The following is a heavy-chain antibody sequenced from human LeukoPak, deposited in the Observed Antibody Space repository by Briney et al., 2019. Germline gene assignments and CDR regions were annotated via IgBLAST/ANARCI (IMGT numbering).Heavy chain of an antibody. CDR1: GGSFGGYY. V-gene: IGHV4-34*01. CDR2: INHSGST. Sequence: SETLSLTCAVYGGSFGGYYWSWIRQPPGKGLEWIGEINHSGSTNYNPSLKSRVTISVDTSKNQFSLKLSSVTAADTAAYYCARGSYAFDIWGQGTMVTVSS. CDR3: ARGSYAFDI. J-gene: IGHJ3*02.